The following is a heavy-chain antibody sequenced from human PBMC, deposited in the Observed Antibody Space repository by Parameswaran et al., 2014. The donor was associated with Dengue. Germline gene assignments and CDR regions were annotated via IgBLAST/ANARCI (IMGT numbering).Heavy chain of an antibody. D-gene: IGHD1-26*01. V-gene: IGHV4-39*01. CDR2: IYYSGST. J-gene: IGHJ5*02. Sequence: IRQPPGKGLEWIGSIYYSGSTYYNPSLKSRVTISVDTSKNQFSLKLSSVTAADTAVYYCASGNWFDPWGQGTLVTVSS. CDR3: ASGNWFDP.